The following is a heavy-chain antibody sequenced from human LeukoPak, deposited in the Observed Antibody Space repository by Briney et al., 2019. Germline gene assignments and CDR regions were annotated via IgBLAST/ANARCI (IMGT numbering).Heavy chain of an antibody. CDR3: AGLIVGATNDAFDI. Sequence: ASVKVSCKASGGTFSSYAISWVRQAPGQGLEWMGRIIPIFGTANYAQKFQGRVTITTDESTGTAYMELSSLRSEDTAVYYCAGLIVGATNDAFDIWGQGTMVTVSS. CDR2: IIPIFGTA. V-gene: IGHV1-69*05. D-gene: IGHD1-26*01. J-gene: IGHJ3*02. CDR1: GGTFSSYA.